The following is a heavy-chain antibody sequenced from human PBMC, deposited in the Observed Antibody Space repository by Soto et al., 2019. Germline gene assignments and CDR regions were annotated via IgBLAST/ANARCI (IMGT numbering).Heavy chain of an antibody. CDR1: GYTFTNYV. D-gene: IGHD2-15*01. Sequence: QVQLVQSGAEVKRPGASVNVSCKASGYTFTNYVVHWVRPAPGQRLEWMGWINAGNGNTRYSAKFQGRVTSTRDSSASTAYMELSSLRAADTAVYYCAREAGGLFCSGDSCYSGWFDSWGQGTPVTVSS. V-gene: IGHV1-3*01. J-gene: IGHJ5*01. CDR2: INAGNGNT. CDR3: AREAGGLFCSGDSCYSGWFDS.